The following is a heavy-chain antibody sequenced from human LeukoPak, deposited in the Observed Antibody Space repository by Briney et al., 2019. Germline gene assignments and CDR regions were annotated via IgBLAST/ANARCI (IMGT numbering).Heavy chain of an antibody. D-gene: IGHD2-15*01. CDR3: ARGLGYCSGGSCYFQASLSAYNWFDP. J-gene: IGHJ5*02. CDR2: INPNSGGT. V-gene: IGHV1-2*02. CDR1: GYTFTGYY. Sequence: ASVKVSCKASGYTFTGYYMHWVRQAPGQGLEWMGWINPNSGGTNYAQKFQGRVTMTRDTSISTAYMELSRLRSDDTAVYYCARGLGYCSGGSCYFQASLSAYNWFDPWGQGTLVTVSS.